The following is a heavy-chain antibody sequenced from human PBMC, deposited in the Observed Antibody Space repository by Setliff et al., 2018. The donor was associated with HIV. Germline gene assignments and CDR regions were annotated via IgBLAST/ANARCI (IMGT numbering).Heavy chain of an antibody. Sequence: GGSLRLSCAASGFTVSSNYMSWVRQAPGKGLEWVSVIYSGGSTYYADSVKGRFTISRDNSQNTLYLQMNSLRADDTAIYYCAKGFRPVDTALVSGPTYWGQGIRVTVSS. D-gene: IGHD5-18*01. CDR2: IYSGGST. CDR3: AKGFRPVDTALVSGPTY. CDR1: GFTVSSNY. V-gene: IGHV3-53*01. J-gene: IGHJ4*02.